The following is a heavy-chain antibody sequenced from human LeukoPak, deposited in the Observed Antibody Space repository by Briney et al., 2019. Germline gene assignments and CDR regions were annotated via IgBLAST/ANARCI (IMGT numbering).Heavy chain of an antibody. D-gene: IGHD6-19*01. V-gene: IGHV4-39*07. Sequence: SETLSLTCSVSGGSISSSNFYWGWIRQPPGKGLEWIGIIYYSGSTNYNPSLKSRVTISVDTSKNQFSLKLSSVTAADTAVYYCANTQWHNRGFDYWGQGTLVTVSS. CDR2: IYYSGST. J-gene: IGHJ4*02. CDR3: ANTQWHNRGFDY. CDR1: GGSISSSNFY.